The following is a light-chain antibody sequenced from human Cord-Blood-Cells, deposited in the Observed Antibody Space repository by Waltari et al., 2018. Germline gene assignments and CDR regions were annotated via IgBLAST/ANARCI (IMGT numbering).Light chain of an antibody. V-gene: IGLV2-23*03. CDR2: EGS. CDR3: CSYAGSSTFV. CDR1: SSDVGSYNL. Sequence: QSALTQPASVSGSPGQSITISCTGTSSDVGSYNLVSWYQQHPGKAPKLMIYEGSKRRSGCSNLFSGSKSGNTPSRTSSGLQAEDEADYYCCSYAGSSTFVFGGGTKLTVL. J-gene: IGLJ3*02.